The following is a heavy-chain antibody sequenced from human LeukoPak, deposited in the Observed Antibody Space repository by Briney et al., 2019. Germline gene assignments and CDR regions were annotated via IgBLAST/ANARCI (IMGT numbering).Heavy chain of an antibody. D-gene: IGHD3-10*01. V-gene: IGHV4-4*07. CDR2: IYTSGST. J-gene: IGHJ6*02. CDR3: ARDGLAYYGSGSYYNPNYYDMDV. Sequence: SETLSLTCTVSGGSISSYYWSWIRQPAGKGLEWIGRIYTSGSTNYNPSLKSRVTMSVDTSKNQFSLKLSSVTAADTAVYYCARDGLAYYGSGSYYNPNYYDMDVWGQGTTVTVSS. CDR1: GGSISSYY.